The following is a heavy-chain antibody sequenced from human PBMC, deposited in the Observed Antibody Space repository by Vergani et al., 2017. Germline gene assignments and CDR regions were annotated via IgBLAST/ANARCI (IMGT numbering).Heavy chain of an antibody. Sequence: QVQLQESGPGLVKPSETLTLTCDVSDSSIMTNPYWGWFRQSPGKGLEWIGCIHHSGDTHYNSSLKSRVSISIVSSSKFSLSLTSVTAADTAIYYCERHRGSGGFFPSSYFYWMDVWGHGTTVTVSS. D-gene: IGHD3-10*01. CDR1: DSSIMTNPY. J-gene: IGHJ6*02. V-gene: IGHV4-38-2*01. CDR3: ERHRGSGGFFPSSYFYWMDV. CDR2: IHHSGDT.